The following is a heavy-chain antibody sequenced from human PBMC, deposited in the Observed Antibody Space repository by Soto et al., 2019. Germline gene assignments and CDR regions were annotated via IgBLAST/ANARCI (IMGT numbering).Heavy chain of an antibody. D-gene: IGHD3-16*02. V-gene: IGHV4-39*01. CDR2: IYYSGST. CDR3: ARRQMITFGGVIVIPGWFDP. Sequence: QLQLQESGPGLVKPSETLSLTCTVSGGSISSSSYYWGWIRQPPGKGLEWIGSIYYSGSTYYNPSLKGRVTISVDTSKNQFSLKLSSVTAADTAVYYCARRQMITFGGVIVIPGWFDPWGQGTLVTVSS. CDR1: GGSISSSSYY. J-gene: IGHJ5*02.